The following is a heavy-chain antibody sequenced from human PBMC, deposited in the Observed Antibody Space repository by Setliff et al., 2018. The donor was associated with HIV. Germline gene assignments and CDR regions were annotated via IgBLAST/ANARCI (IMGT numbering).Heavy chain of an antibody. J-gene: IGHJ4*02. CDR3: ARGGTVSADFDS. Sequence: PSETLSLTCTASYDTISTADYYWSWIRQPPGKGLEWIGFVSYTGSAYYNPSFKSRVTLSVDTSENQFSLRLSSVTAADTAVYFCARGGTVSADFDSWGQGTLVTVSS. D-gene: IGHD6-19*01. CDR1: YDTISTADYY. CDR2: VSYTGSA. V-gene: IGHV4-30-4*01.